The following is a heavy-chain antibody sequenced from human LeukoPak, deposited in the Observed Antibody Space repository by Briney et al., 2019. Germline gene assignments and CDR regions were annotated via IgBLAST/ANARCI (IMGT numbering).Heavy chain of an antibody. V-gene: IGHV3-74*01. D-gene: IGHD6-13*01. CDR3: ARDSSTYGMDV. CDR1: GFTFSSYW. Sequence: GGSLRLSCAASGFTFSSYWMHWVRQAPGKALVWVSRINSDGSSTSYADSVKGRFTISRDNAKNTLYLQMNSLRAEDTAVYYCARDSSTYGMDVWGQGTTVTVSS. J-gene: IGHJ6*02. CDR2: INSDGSST.